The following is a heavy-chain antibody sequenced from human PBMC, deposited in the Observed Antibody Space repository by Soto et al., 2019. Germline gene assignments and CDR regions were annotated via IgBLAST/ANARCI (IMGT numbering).Heavy chain of an antibody. CDR3: ARYYRDIVATDDAFDI. Sequence: ASVKVSCKAAGYTFTSYYMHWVRQAPGQGLEWMGIINPSGGSTSYAQKFQGRVTMTRNTSMSTAYMELSSLRSEDTAVYYCARYYRDIVATDDAFDIWGQGTMVTVTS. J-gene: IGHJ3*02. CDR1: GYTFTSYY. D-gene: IGHD5-12*01. CDR2: INPSGGST. V-gene: IGHV1-46*01.